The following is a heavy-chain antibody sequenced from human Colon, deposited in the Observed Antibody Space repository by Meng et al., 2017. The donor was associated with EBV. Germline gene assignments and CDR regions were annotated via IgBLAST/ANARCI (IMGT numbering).Heavy chain of an antibody. Sequence: QVALWEAGPGLWEPSGTLSLTRAVSGDSISNNWWSWVRQPPGKGLEWIGEIYHSGTTNYNPSLRSRVTISVDKSKNQFSLQLTSVTAADTAVYYCARNGDYNPGLYWGQGTLVTVSS. CDR1: GDSISNNW. J-gene: IGHJ4*02. V-gene: IGHV4-4*02. CDR3: ARNGDYNPGLY. CDR2: IYHSGTT. D-gene: IGHD4-17*01.